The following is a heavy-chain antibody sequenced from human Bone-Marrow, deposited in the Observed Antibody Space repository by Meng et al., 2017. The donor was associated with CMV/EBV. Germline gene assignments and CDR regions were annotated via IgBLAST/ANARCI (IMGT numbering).Heavy chain of an antibody. V-gene: IGHV3-15*01. J-gene: IGHJ4*02. CDR2: IKSKTDGGTT. CDR3: MEGDYFDY. D-gene: IGHD1-1*01. CDR1: GFTFSNAW. Sequence: GESLKISCAASGFTFSNAWMSWVRQAPGKGLEWVGRIKSKTDGGTTDYAAPVKGRFTISRDDSKNTLYLQMNSLKTEDTAVYYCMEGDYFDYWGQGTLVTFSS.